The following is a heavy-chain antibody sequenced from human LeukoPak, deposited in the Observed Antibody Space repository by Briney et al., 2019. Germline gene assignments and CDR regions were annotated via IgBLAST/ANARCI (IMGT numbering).Heavy chain of an antibody. CDR3: ARGSPYYDILTGYEAGGNDY. CDR1: GGSFSGYY. CDR2: INHSGST. V-gene: IGHV4-34*01. Sequence: PSETLSLTCAVYGGSFSGYYWSWIRQPPGKGLEWIGEINHSGSTNYNPSLKSRVTISVDTSKNQFSLKLSSVTAADTAVYYCARGSPYYDILTGYEAGGNDYGGQGTLVTVS. J-gene: IGHJ4*02. D-gene: IGHD3-9*01.